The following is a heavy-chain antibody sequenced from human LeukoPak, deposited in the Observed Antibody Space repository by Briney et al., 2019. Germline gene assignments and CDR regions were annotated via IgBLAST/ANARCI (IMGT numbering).Heavy chain of an antibody. CDR1: GFTFSSYG. J-gene: IGHJ4*02. Sequence: GGTLRLSCAASGFTFSSYGMSWVRQAPGKGLDWVSGISWNSDIIAYADSVKGRFTISRDNAKNSLYLQMNSLRPEDTALYYCAKGGYSYGRYYFDYWGQGTLVTVSS. D-gene: IGHD5-18*01. CDR2: ISWNSDII. CDR3: AKGGYSYGRYYFDY. V-gene: IGHV3-9*01.